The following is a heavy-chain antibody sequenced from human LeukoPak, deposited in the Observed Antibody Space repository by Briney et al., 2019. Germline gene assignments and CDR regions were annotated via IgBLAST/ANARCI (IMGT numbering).Heavy chain of an antibody. CDR1: GFTFSSYG. J-gene: IGHJ4*02. CDR2: IRYDGSNK. Sequence: GGSLRLSCAASGFTFSSYGMHWVRQAPGKGLEWVAFIRYDGSNKYYADSVKGRFTISRDNSKNTLYLQMNSLRAEDTAVYYCAKGYGDYVLSYFDYWGQGTLVTVSS. CDR3: AKGYGDYVLSYFDY. V-gene: IGHV3-30*02. D-gene: IGHD4-17*01.